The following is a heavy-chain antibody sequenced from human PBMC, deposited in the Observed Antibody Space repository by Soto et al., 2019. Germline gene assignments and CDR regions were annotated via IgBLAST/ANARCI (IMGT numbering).Heavy chain of an antibody. D-gene: IGHD3-16*01. CDR1: GYPFTDYH. V-gene: IGHV1-2*02. CDR2: INTNSGGT. Sequence: QVHLVQSGAEVKGPGASVKVSCKASGYPFTDYHLHWVRQAPGQGLEWMGRINTNSGGTNYAQKFQGRVTMSRDTSISTAYMELTSLRSDDTAVYYCARFGGWNGYGGMDVWGQGTMVTVSS. J-gene: IGHJ6*02. CDR3: ARFGGWNGYGGMDV.